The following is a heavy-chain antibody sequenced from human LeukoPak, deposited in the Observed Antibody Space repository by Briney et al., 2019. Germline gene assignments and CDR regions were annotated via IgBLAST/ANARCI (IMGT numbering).Heavy chain of an antibody. D-gene: IGHD2-15*01. Sequence: GGSLRLSCAASGFTFSSYAMSWVRQAPGKGLEWVSAISGSGGSTYYADSVKGQFTISRDNSKNTLYLQMNSLRAEDTAVYYCAKDGPRYCSGGSCYDWFDPWGQGTLVTVSS. CDR1: GFTFSSYA. V-gene: IGHV3-23*01. J-gene: IGHJ5*02. CDR3: AKDGPRYCSGGSCYDWFDP. CDR2: ISGSGGST.